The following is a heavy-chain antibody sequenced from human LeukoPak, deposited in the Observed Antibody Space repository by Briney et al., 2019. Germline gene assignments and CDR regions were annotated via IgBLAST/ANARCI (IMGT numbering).Heavy chain of an antibody. CDR3: ARDDRMVRGVILCY. V-gene: IGHV3-48*01. Sequence: PGGSLRLSCVASGFTFNTYSMSWVRQAPGKGLEWVSYISSSSSTIYYADSVKGRFTISRDNAKNSLYLQMNSLRAEDTAVYYCARDDRMVRGVILCYWGQGTLVTVSS. CDR1: GFTFNTYS. D-gene: IGHD3-10*01. J-gene: IGHJ4*02. CDR2: ISSSSSTI.